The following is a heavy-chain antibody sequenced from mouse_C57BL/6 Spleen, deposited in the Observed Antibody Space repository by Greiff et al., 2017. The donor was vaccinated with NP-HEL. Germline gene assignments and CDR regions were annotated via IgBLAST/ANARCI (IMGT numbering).Heavy chain of an antibody. J-gene: IGHJ1*03. D-gene: IGHD1-1*01. CDR2: INPNNGGT. CDR1: GYTFTDYY. V-gene: IGHV1-26*01. Sequence: EVQLQQSGPELVKPGASVKISCKASGYTFTDYYMNWVKQSHGKSLEWIGDINPNNGGTSYNQKFKGKATLTVDKSSSTAYMELRSLTSEDSAVYYCARTPYYYGSSYGYFDVWGTGTTVTVSS. CDR3: ARTPYYYGSSYGYFDV.